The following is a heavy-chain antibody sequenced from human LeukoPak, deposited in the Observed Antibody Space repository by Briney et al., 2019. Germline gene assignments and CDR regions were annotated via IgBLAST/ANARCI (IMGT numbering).Heavy chain of an antibody. D-gene: IGHD6-13*01. Sequence: SETLSLTCTVSGGSISSYYWSWIRQPPGKGLEWIGYIYYSGSTNYNPSLKSRVTISVDTSKNQFSLKLSSVTAADSAVYYCARAAAAGKGSFDYWGQGTLVTVSS. V-gene: IGHV4-59*01. J-gene: IGHJ4*02. CDR3: ARAAAAGKGSFDY. CDR1: GGSISSYY. CDR2: IYYSGST.